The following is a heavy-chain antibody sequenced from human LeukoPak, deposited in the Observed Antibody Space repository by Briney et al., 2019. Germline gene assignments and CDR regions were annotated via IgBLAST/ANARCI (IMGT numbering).Heavy chain of an antibody. CDR3: ARLDYGGNYNDGAEYFQH. D-gene: IGHD4-23*01. V-gene: IGHV1-2*04. J-gene: IGHJ1*01. CDR1: GYTFTGYY. CDR2: INPNSGGT. Sequence: ASVKVSCKASGYTFTGYYMHWVRQAPGQGLEWMGWINPNSGGTNYAQKFQGWITMTRDTSISTAYMELSRLRSDDTAMYYCARLDYGGNYNDGAEYFQHWGQGTLVTVSS.